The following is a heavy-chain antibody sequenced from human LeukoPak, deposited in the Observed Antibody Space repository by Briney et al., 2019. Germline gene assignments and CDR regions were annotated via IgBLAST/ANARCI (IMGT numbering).Heavy chain of an antibody. D-gene: IGHD4-17*01. CDR3: AKGTGYYGDYVWFDY. V-gene: IGHV3-23*01. Sequence: GRSLRLSCAASGFTFSSYGMHWVRQAPGKGLEWVSAISGSGGSTYYADSVRGRFTISRDNSKNTLYLQMNSLRAEDTAVYYCAKGTGYYGDYVWFDYWGQGTLVTVSS. J-gene: IGHJ4*02. CDR2: ISGSGGST. CDR1: GFTFSSYG.